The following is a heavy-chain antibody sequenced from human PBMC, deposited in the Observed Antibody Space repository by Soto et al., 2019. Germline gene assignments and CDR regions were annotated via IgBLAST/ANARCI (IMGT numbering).Heavy chain of an antibody. CDR2: INPNSGGT. V-gene: IGHV1-2*04. J-gene: IGHJ6*02. Sequence: ASVKVSSKASGYTFTGYYMHWVRQAPGQGLEWMGWINPNSGGTNYAQKFQGWVTMTRDTSISTAYMELSRLRSDDTAVYYCARDPTYYDFWSGSGSYYYYGMDVWGQGTTVTVSS. CDR1: GYTFTGYY. CDR3: ARDPTYYDFWSGSGSYYYYGMDV. D-gene: IGHD3-3*01.